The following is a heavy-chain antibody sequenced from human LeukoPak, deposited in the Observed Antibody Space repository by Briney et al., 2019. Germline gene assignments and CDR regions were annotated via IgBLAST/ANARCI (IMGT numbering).Heavy chain of an antibody. Sequence: SETLSLTCTVSGGSISSYYWSWVRQPPGKGLEWVGYIYYSGSTNYNPSLKSRVTIAVDTTKNHFSLKLSSVTAADTAVYYCARIRGSSEDYDILTGYYFPDAFDIWGQGTMVTVSS. CDR1: GGSISSYY. J-gene: IGHJ3*02. D-gene: IGHD3-9*01. CDR2: IYYSGST. V-gene: IGHV4-59*01. CDR3: ARIRGSSEDYDILTGYYFPDAFDI.